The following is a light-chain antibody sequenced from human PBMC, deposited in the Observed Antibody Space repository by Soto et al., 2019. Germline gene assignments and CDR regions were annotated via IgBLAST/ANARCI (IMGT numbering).Light chain of an antibody. J-gene: IGKJ1*01. Sequence: EIVLTQSPGTLSLSPGERATLSCRASQSVSDTYLAWYQQKPGQPPRLLIYGASNRATGIPDRFSGSGSGTDFTLTVSRLEAEDVAVYYCQFGTLVWTFGQGTKLEIK. CDR1: QSVSDTY. V-gene: IGKV3-20*01. CDR2: GAS. CDR3: QFGTLVWT.